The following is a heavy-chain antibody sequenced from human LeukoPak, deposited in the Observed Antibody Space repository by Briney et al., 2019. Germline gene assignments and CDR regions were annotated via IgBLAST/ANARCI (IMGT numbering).Heavy chain of an antibody. CDR3: AKFSRAGPDTMAYYYYGMDV. J-gene: IGHJ6*02. V-gene: IGHV3-23*01. Sequence: GGSLRLSCAASGFTFSSYAMSWVRQAPGKGLEWVSAISGSGGSTYYADSVKGRFTISRDNSKNTLYLQMNSLRAEDTAVYYCAKFSRAGPDTMAYYYYGMDVWGQGTTVTVSS. CDR2: ISGSGGST. CDR1: GFTFSSYA. D-gene: IGHD5-24*01.